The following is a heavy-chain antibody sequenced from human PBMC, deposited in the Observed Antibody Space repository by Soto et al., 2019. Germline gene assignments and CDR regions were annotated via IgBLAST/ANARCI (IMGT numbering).Heavy chain of an antibody. V-gene: IGHV4-59*01. CDR3: ARGAFGRSSWVNSDY. J-gene: IGHJ4*02. Sequence: LSLTCTVSGGSISSYYWSWIRQPPGKGLEWIGYIYYSGSTNYNPSLKSRVTISVDTSKNQFSLKLSSVTAADTAVYYCARGAFGRSSWVNSDYWGQGTLVTVSS. CDR1: GGSISSYY. D-gene: IGHD6-13*01. CDR2: IYYSGST.